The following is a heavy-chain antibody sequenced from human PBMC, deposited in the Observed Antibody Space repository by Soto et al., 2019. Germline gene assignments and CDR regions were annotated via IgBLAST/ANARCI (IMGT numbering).Heavy chain of an antibody. D-gene: IGHD2-8*01. CDR2: INPNSGGT. J-gene: IGHJ5*02. CDR3: ARESTKDCTNGVCPPGWFDP. V-gene: IGHV1-2*04. CDR1: GYTFTGYC. Sequence: ASVKVSCKASGYTFTGYCMHWVRQAPGQGLEWMGWINPNSGGTNYAQKFQGWVTMTRDTSISTAYMELSRLRSDDTAVYYCARESTKDCTNGVCPPGWFDPWGQGTLVTVSS.